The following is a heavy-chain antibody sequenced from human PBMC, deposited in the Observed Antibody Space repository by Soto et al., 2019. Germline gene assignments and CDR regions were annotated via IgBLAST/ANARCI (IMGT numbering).Heavy chain of an antibody. J-gene: IGHJ5*01. CDR2: MNPTNGNT. V-gene: IGHV1-8*01. CDR3: ARAEILTGYFA. Sequence: QVQLVQSGAEVKKPGASVKVSCKASGYTFTSYDINWVRQTNGQGLEWMGWMNPTNGNTGYVQKFQGRVTMTRNTSINTAYMELSSLRSEDTAVYYCARAEILTGYFAWGQGTLVTVSS. CDR1: GYTFTSYD. D-gene: IGHD3-9*01.